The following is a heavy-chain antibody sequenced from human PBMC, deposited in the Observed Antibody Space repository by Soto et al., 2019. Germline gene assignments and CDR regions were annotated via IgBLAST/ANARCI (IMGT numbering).Heavy chain of an antibody. D-gene: IGHD3-3*01. Sequence: GGSLRLSCAGSGFTFSSYWMSWVRQAPDKGLEWVAKIKQDGSAKSYVDSVKGRFTISRDNARNSLSLQMDSLRAEDTAVYYCAKDSRRDFWSGYYLNWFDPWGQGTLVTVSS. CDR3: AKDSRRDFWSGYYLNWFDP. CDR2: IKQDGSAK. V-gene: IGHV3-7*01. J-gene: IGHJ5*02. CDR1: GFTFSSYW.